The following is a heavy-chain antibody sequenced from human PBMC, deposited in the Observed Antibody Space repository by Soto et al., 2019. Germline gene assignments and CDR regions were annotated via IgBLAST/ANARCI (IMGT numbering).Heavy chain of an antibody. D-gene: IGHD4-4*01. CDR2: ISAYNGNT. CDR1: GYTFTSYG. CDR3: ARATPPDDY. J-gene: IGHJ4*02. V-gene: IGHV1-18*01. Sequence: QVQLVQSGAEVKKPGASVKVSCKASGYTFTSYGISWVRQAPGQGLEWLGWISAYNGNTNYAQKLPGRARMNTDTTTGTAHMNLRSLRYEDTAVYYCARATPPDDYWGQGTLVTVSS.